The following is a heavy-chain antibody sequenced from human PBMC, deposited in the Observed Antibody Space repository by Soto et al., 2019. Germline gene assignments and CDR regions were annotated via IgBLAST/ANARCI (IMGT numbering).Heavy chain of an antibody. CDR2: IDSSGGDM. J-gene: IGHJ6*02. D-gene: IGHD6-19*01. CDR3: ANPAQRWLVRGDGTDV. CDR1: GFTFSNYA. V-gene: IGHV3-23*01. Sequence: EVQLLESGGGLIRPGGSLRLSCVASGFTFSNYAMTWVRQAPGKGLEWVSSIDSSGGDMFYADSVKGRFIISRDNSKNTLYLQMNSLRAEDTAVYYCANPAQRWLVRGDGTDVWGQGTTVTVSS.